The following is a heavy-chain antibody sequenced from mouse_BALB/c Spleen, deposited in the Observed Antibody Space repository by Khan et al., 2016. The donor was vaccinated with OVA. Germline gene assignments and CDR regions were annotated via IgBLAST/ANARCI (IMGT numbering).Heavy chain of an antibody. CDR1: GYTFTDYV. Sequence: QVQLQQSGPELVKPGASLKVSCKASGYTFTDYVIGWVRQRPSQGLEWIGDIFPGSGTPYYNENFKDRATLTADKSSNTAYMQLSSLTSEDSAVFFCARGGYSVFAYWGQGTLVTVSA. CDR2: IFPGSGTP. D-gene: IGHD2-14*01. V-gene: IGHV1-77*01. CDR3: ARGGYSVFAY. J-gene: IGHJ3*01.